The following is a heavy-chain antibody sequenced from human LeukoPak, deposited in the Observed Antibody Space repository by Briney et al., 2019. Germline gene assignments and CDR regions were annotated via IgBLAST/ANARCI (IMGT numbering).Heavy chain of an antibody. CDR3: ARGPITMIVVNWFDP. CDR2: INPSGGST. CDR1: GYTFTSYY. D-gene: IGHD3-22*01. J-gene: IGHJ5*02. V-gene: IGHV1-46*03. Sequence: ASVKVSCXASGYTFTSYYMHWVRQAPGQGLEWMGIINPSGGSTSYAQKFQGRVTMTRDTSTSTVYMELSSLRSEDTAVYYCARGPITMIVVNWFDPWGQGTLVTVSS.